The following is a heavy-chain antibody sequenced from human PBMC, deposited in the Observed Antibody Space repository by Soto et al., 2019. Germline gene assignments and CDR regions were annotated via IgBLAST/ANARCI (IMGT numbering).Heavy chain of an antibody. V-gene: IGHV1-46*01. CDR2: INPSGGST. Sequence: GASVKVSCKASGYTFTSYYMHWVRQAPGQGLEWMGIINPSGGSTSYAQKFQGRVTMTRDTSTSTVYMELSSLRSGDTAVYYCARGSVTIFGVVIPPSPRWFDPWGQGTLVTVSS. CDR1: GYTFTSYY. D-gene: IGHD3-3*01. J-gene: IGHJ5*02. CDR3: ARGSVTIFGVVIPPSPRWFDP.